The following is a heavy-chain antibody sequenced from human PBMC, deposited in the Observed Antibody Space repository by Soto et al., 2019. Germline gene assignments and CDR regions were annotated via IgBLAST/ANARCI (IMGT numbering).Heavy chain of an antibody. V-gene: IGHV3-66*01. J-gene: IGHJ3*01. CDR1: GFTVSSNY. D-gene: IGHD1-26*01. Sequence: EVQLVESGGGLVQPGGSLRLSCAASGFTVSSNYMSWVRQAPGKGLEWVSVTYSGGTTYYADSVKGRFIISRDNSKXTLDLQMNSLRAEDTAVYYCAREFRTSGSRDAFDLWGQGTMVTVSS. CDR3: AREFRTSGSRDAFDL. CDR2: TYSGGTT.